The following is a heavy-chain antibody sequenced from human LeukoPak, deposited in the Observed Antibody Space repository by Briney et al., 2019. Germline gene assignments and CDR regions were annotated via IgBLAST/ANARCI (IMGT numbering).Heavy chain of an antibody. CDR1: GFTFSSYA. V-gene: IGHV3-23*01. CDR3: ARDVIGGDTLDS. CDR2: ISGSGGST. D-gene: IGHD2-21*02. J-gene: IGHJ4*02. Sequence: GGSLRLSCAASGFTFSSYAMSWVRQAPGKGLEWVSAISGSGGSTYYADSVKGRFTISRGNSKNTLYLQMNSLRAEDTAVYYCARDVIGGDTLDSWGQGTLVTVSS.